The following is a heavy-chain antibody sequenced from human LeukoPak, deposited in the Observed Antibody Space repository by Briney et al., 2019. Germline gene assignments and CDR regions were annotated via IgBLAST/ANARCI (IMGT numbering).Heavy chain of an antibody. J-gene: IGHJ4*02. V-gene: IGHV4-34*01. CDR1: GGSFSGYY. CDR2: INHSGST. Sequence: SETLSLTCAVYGGSFSGYYWGWIRQPPGKGLEWIGEINHSGSTNYNPSLKSRVTISVDTSKNQFSLKLSSVTAADTAVYYCARGRKWYGDYAYWGQGTLVTVSS. D-gene: IGHD4-17*01. CDR3: ARGRKWYGDYAY.